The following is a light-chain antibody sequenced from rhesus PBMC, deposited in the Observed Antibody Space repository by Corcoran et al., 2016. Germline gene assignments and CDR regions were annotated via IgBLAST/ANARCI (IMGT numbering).Light chain of an antibody. J-gene: IGKJ3*01. V-gene: IGKV1-22*01. CDR3: QQYNSIPFT. CDR1: QSISSW. Sequence: DIQMTQSPPSLSASVGDTVTITCRASQSISSWLAWYQQKPGKAPKLLIYKASSLQSGVPSRFSGSGSGTDFTLTISSLQSEDFAVYYCQQYNSIPFTFGPGTKLDV. CDR2: KAS.